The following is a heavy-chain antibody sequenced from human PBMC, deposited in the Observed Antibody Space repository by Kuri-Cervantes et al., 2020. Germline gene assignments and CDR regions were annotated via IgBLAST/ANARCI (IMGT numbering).Heavy chain of an antibody. V-gene: IGHV3-23*01. J-gene: IGHJ4*02. CDR2: ISGSGGST. D-gene: IGHD5-24*01. CDR3: ARLDGRDGYNRREY. CDR1: GFTFSNYA. Sequence: GESLKISCAASGFTFSNYAMSWVRQAPGEGLEWVSAISGSGGSTYYADSVKGRFTISRDNSKNTLYLQMNSLRAEDTAVYYCARLDGRDGYNRREYWGQGTLVTVSS.